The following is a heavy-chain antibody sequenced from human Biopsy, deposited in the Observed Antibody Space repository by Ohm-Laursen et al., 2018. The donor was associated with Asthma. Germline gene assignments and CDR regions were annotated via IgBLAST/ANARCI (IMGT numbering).Heavy chain of an antibody. CDR3: VRAVRNEQWLAPFDY. CDR1: GGSISSFY. D-gene: IGHD6-19*01. J-gene: IGHJ4*02. CDR2: VYWTGST. V-gene: IGHV4-59*07. Sequence: SDTLSLTCCVYGGSISSFYWSWIRPSPEKGLEWMGYVYWTGSTNYNPSLKSRITMSVDTSKNRMFLELTSVTAADTAIYYCVRAVRNEQWLAPFDYWGQGEPVTVSS.